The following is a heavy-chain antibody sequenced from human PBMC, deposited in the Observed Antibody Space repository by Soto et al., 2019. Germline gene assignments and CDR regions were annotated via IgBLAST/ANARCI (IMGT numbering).Heavy chain of an antibody. CDR3: ATAEAINLGDY. V-gene: IGHV1-2*04. J-gene: IGHJ4*02. Sequence: ASVKVSCKASGGTFSSYAISWVRQAPGQGLEWMGWINPNSGGTNYAQKFQGWVTMTRDTSISTAYMELSRLRSDDTAVYYCATAEAINLGDYWGQGTLVTVSS. D-gene: IGHD7-27*01. CDR2: INPNSGGT. CDR1: GGTFSSYA.